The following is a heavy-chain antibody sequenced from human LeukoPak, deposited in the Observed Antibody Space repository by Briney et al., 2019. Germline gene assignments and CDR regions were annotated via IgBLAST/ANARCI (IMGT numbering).Heavy chain of an antibody. D-gene: IGHD2-2*01. J-gene: IGHJ4*02. CDR3: ARQNADCGSTGSPIDY. V-gene: IGHV4-39*01. CDR1: GGSISSSSYY. CDR2: IYYSGST. Sequence: SETLSLTCTASGGSISSSSYYWGWIRQPPGKGLEWIGSIYYSGSTYYNPSLKSRVTISVDTSKNQFSLKLRSVTAADTAVYYCARQNADCGSTGSPIDYWGQGTLVTVSS.